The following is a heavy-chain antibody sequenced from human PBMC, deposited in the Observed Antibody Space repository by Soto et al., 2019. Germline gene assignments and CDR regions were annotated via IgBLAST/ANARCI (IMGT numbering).Heavy chain of an antibody. CDR3: AGYYYDSSGYYKPDFDY. CDR1: GGTFSSYA. J-gene: IGHJ4*02. D-gene: IGHD3-22*01. Sequence: SVKVSYKASGGTFSSYAISWVRQAPGQGLEWMGGIIPIFGTANYAQKFQGRVTITADESTSTAYMELSSLRSEDTAVYYCAGYYYDSSGYYKPDFDYWGQGTLVTVSS. V-gene: IGHV1-69*13. CDR2: IIPIFGTA.